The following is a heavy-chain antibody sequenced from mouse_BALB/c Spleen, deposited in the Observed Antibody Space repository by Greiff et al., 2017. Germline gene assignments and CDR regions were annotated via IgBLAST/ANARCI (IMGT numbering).Heavy chain of an antibody. CDR3: ARSREGDAMDY. V-gene: IGHV5-17*02. Sequence: EVQRVESGGGLVQPGGSRKLSCAASGFTFSSFGMHWVRQAPEKGLEWVAYISSGSSTIYYADTVKGRFTISRDNPKNTLFLQMTSLRSEDTAMYYCARSREGDAMDYWGQGTSVTVSS. CDR2: ISSGSSTI. J-gene: IGHJ4*01. CDR1: GFTFSSFG.